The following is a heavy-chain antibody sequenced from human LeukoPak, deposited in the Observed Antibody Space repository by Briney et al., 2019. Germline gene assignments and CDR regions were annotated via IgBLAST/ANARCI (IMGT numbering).Heavy chain of an antibody. V-gene: IGHV3-21*01. J-gene: IGHJ2*01. CDR2: ISSTRSYI. CDR1: GFTFNYYA. D-gene: IGHD6-13*01. CDR3: ARAAYSSTWYSRYFDL. Sequence: GGSLRLSCTASGFTFNYYAMHWVRQAPGKGLEWVSSISSTRSYIYYADSVKGRFTISRDNAKNSLYLQMNSLRAGDTAVYYCARAAYSSTWYSRYFDLWGRGTLVTVSS.